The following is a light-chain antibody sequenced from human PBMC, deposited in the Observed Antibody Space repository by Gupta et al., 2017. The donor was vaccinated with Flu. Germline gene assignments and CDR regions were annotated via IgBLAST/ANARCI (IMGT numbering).Light chain of an antibody. CDR2: GAS. J-gene: IGKJ3*01. CDR3: QQYGSSPRT. Sequence: ERATLSCRASQSVSSNYLAWYQQKPGQAPRLLIYGASSRATGIPDRFSGSGSGTDFTLTISRLEPEDFAVYYCQQYGSSPRTFGPGTKVDIK. V-gene: IGKV3-20*01. CDR1: QSVSSNY.